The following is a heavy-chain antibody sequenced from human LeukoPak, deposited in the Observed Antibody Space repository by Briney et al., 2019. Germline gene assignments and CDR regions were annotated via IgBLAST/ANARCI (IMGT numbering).Heavy chain of an antibody. Sequence: EASVTVSCKASGYTFTGYYMHWVRQAPGQGLEWMGWINPNSGGTNYAQKFQGRVTMTRDTSISTAYMELSRLRSDDTAVYYCAVASLYSYDVYYFDYWGQGTPVTVSS. CDR3: AVASLYSYDVYYFDY. V-gene: IGHV1-2*02. CDR1: GYTFTGYY. CDR2: INPNSGGT. D-gene: IGHD5-18*01. J-gene: IGHJ4*02.